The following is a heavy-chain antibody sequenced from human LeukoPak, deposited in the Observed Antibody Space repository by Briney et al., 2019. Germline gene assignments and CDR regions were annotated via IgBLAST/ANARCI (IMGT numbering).Heavy chain of an antibody. CDR3: ARESGYYDSSGYYYAGTDY. CDR2: INSDGSST. J-gene: IGHJ4*02. D-gene: IGHD3-22*01. V-gene: IGHV3-74*01. Sequence: GGSLRLSCAASGFTFSSYSMNWVRQAPGKGLEWVSRINSDGSSTSYADSVKGRFTISRDNAKNTLYLQMNSLRAEDTAVYYCARESGYYDSSGYYYAGTDYWGQGTLVTVSS. CDR1: GFTFSSYS.